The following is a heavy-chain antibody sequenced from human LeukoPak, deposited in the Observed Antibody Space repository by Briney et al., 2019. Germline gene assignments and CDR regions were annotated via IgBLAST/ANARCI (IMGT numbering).Heavy chain of an antibody. CDR1: GGSMSSYS. V-gene: IGHV4-59*01. CDR3: ARVRQHYSNYHFDH. Sequence: PSETLSLTCTVSGGSMSSYSWSWIRQPPGKGLEWIGYIHYSGSTTYNPSLKSRVTISVDTSKNQFSLRLSSVIAADTAVYYCARVRQHYSNYHFDHWGQGTLVTVSS. CDR2: IHYSGST. J-gene: IGHJ4*02. D-gene: IGHD4-11*01.